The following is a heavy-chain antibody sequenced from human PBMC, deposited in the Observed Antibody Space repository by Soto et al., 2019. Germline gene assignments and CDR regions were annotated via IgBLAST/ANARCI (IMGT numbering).Heavy chain of an antibody. V-gene: IGHV4-31*03. CDR3: ARYRRNYYYFDY. J-gene: IGHJ4*02. CDR1: GDSISNGIYY. Sequence: QVQLQESGPGLVKPSQTLSLTCTVSGDSISNGIYYWSWIRQHPGKGLEWIGYIYYSGSNYYNPSLKSRISMSVDTSKNQFSLHLSSVTAADTAVFYCARYRRNYYYFDYWGQGTLVTVSS. D-gene: IGHD1-7*01. CDR2: IYYSGSN.